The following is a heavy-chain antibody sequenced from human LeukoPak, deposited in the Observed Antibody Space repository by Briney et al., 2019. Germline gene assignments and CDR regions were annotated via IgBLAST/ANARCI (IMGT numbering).Heavy chain of an antibody. CDR2: ISATVDAT. V-gene: IGHV3-23*01. J-gene: IGHJ4*02. Sequence: GGSLRLSCAASAFTFHSHAMSWVRQTPGKGLEWVSGISATVDATLYADSVRGRFTIARDNSKNTLYLHMDSLRADDTAVYFCVYYDSSGYYYGRLRYWGQGTPVSVSS. CDR3: VYYDSSGYYYGRLRY. D-gene: IGHD3-22*01. CDR1: AFTFHSHA.